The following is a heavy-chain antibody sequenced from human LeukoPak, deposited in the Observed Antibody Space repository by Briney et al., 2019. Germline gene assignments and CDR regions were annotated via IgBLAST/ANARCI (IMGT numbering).Heavy chain of an antibody. CDR3: ARAGRQLSLGWFDP. D-gene: IGHD6-13*01. CDR1: GGSISSYY. J-gene: IGHJ5*02. CDR2: IYYSGST. Sequence: SETLSLTCTVSGGSISSYYWSWIRQPPGKGLEWIGYIYYSGSTNYNPSLKSRVTISVDTSKNQFSLKLSSVTAADTAVYYCARAGRQLSLGWFDPWGQGTLVTVSS. V-gene: IGHV4-59*01.